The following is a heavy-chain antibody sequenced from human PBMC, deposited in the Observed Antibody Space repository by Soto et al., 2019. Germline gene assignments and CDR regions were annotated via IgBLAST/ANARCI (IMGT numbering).Heavy chain of an antibody. Sequence: PGGSLRFSCVASGFSFGSYALTWVRQAPGKGLEWVSTISGSDGKTFYADAVKGRFSISRDISQSTLYLQMNSLRADDTAIYYCARWSYLDYWGQGTRVTVSS. V-gene: IGHV3-23*01. CDR2: ISGSDGKT. CDR3: ARWSYLDY. D-gene: IGHD3-3*01. J-gene: IGHJ4*02. CDR1: GFSFGSYA.